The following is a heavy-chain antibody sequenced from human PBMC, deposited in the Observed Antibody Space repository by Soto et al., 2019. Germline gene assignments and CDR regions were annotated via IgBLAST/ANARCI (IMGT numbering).Heavy chain of an antibody. CDR1: GFTFRSYV. J-gene: IGHJ1*01. Sequence: QVQLVESGGGVVQPGTSLRVSCVGSGFTFRSYVIHWVRQAPGKGLEWVALTSYDGSNKYYDDSVRGRFTISRDNSRNTVDLQMDSLRREDTGLYYCARWGTTGGLDVWGQGTLVSVSS. D-gene: IGHD3-16*01. V-gene: IGHV3-30*19. CDR2: TSYDGSNK. CDR3: ARWGTTGGLDV.